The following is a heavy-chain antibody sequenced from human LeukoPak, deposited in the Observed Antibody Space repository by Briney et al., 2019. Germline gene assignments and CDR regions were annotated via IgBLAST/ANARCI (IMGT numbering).Heavy chain of an antibody. CDR1: GGSFSGYY. D-gene: IGHD1-1*01. J-gene: IGHJ5*02. CDR2: INHSGST. V-gene: IGHV4-34*01. CDR3: ARVLDKHVVSLLGAPGGFDP. Sequence: PSETLSLTCAVYGGSFSGYYWSWIRQPPGKGLEGIGDINHSGSTNYNPSLKSRVTISVDTSKNQFSLKLSSVTAADTAVYYCARVLDKHVVSLLGAPGGFDPWGQGTLVTVSS.